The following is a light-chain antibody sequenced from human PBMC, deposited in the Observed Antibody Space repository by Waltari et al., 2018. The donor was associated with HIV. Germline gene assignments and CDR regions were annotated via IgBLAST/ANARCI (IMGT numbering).Light chain of an antibody. CDR2: GAS. J-gene: IGKJ2*01. V-gene: IGKV3-15*01. Sequence: EIVLTQSPAILSVSPGERATLSCRASQNVNNNLAWYQQKNGQAPRLLIYGASTRATDVPGRFSGSRSGTECTLTGSNLQSEDFAVYYCQEYKNWPQTFGQGTKVEIK. CDR1: QNVNNN. CDR3: QEYKNWPQT.